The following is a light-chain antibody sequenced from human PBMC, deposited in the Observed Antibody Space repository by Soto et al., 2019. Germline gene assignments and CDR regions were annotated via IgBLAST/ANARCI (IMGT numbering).Light chain of an antibody. V-gene: IGLV1-47*02. CDR3: AVWDDSLRGVV. CDR1: SSNIGTNA. Sequence: QSVLTQPPSASGTPGQRVTISCSGSSSNIGTNAVYWYQQLPGTAPKLLVYSNTQRPSGVPNRFSGFKSGTSASLAISGLRSEDEAHYYCAVWDDSLRGVVFGGGTKLTVL. CDR2: SNT. J-gene: IGLJ2*01.